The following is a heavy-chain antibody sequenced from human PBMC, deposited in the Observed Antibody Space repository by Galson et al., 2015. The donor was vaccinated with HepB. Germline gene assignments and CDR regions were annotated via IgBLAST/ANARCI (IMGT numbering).Heavy chain of an antibody. Sequence: SLRLSCAASGFTFSGHNMHWVRQAPVKGLEWLAIISPDGNTAYYADSVKGRFTISRDNSKNRLFLQVDGLRSEDTAMYYCAKDFQWNFDLWGQGTLVTVSS. V-gene: IGHV3-30*13. CDR2: ISPDGNTA. D-gene: IGHD3-9*01. CDR1: GFTFSGHN. CDR3: AKDFQWNFDL. J-gene: IGHJ4*02.